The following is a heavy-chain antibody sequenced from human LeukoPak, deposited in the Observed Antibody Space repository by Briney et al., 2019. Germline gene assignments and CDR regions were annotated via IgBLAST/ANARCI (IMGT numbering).Heavy chain of an antibody. Sequence: PGGSLRLSCAASGFTFSSYAMHWVRQAPGKGLEWVAVISYDGSNKYYADSVKGRFTISRDNSKNTLYLQMNSLRAEDTAVYYCASHGGIDIWGQGTMVTVSS. CDR1: GFTFSSYA. V-gene: IGHV3-30-3*01. CDR2: ISYDGSNK. D-gene: IGHD3-3*01. CDR3: ASHGGIDI. J-gene: IGHJ3*02.